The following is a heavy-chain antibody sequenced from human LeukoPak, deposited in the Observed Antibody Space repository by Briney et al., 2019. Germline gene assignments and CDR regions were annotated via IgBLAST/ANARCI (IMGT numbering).Heavy chain of an antibody. V-gene: IGHV4-39*07. CDR2: IYYSGST. CDR1: GGSISSSSYY. Sequence: SETLSLTCTVSGGSISSSSYYWGWIRQPPGKGLEWIGSIYYSGSTYYNPSLKSRVTISVDTSKNQFSLKLSSVTAADTAVYYCARDHQSGSGSYYNVIWFDPWGQGTLVTVSS. CDR3: ARDHQSGSGSYYNVIWFDP. D-gene: IGHD3-10*01. J-gene: IGHJ5*02.